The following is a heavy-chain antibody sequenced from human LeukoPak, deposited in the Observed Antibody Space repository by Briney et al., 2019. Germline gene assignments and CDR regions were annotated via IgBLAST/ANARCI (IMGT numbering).Heavy chain of an antibody. D-gene: IGHD4-17*01. CDR2: IKQDGSEK. CDR3: ARDYGDC. Sequence: GGSLRLSCAASGFTFSNYWMSWVRQAPGKGLEWVANIKQDGSEKNYVDSVKGRFTISRDNAKNSLYLQMNSLRAEDTAVYYCARDYGDCWGQGTLVTVSS. CDR1: GFTFSNYW. J-gene: IGHJ4*02. V-gene: IGHV3-7*04.